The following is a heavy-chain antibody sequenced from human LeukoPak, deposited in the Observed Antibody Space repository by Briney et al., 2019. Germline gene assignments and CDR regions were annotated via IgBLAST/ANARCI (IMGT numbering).Heavy chain of an antibody. V-gene: IGHV4-59*01. D-gene: IGHD1-26*01. CDR2: IYYSGST. J-gene: IGHJ6*03. Sequence: SETLSLTCTVSGGSISSYYWSWIRQPPGKGLEWIGYIYYSGSTNYNPSLKSRVTISVDTSKNQFSLKLSSVTAADTAVYYCARLGRVGASHYYYYMDVWGKGTTVTISS. CDR1: GGSISSYY. CDR3: ARLGRVGASHYYYYMDV.